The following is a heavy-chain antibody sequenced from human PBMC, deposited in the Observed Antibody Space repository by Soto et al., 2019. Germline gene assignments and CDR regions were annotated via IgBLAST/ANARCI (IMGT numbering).Heavy chain of an antibody. Sequence: QVQLQESGPGLVKPSQTLSLTCTVSGGSVSSGGYYWSWIRQHPGKGLEWIGYINYSGNTFYNTSLKSRVTISVDTSKNQFSLKLSSVTAADTAVYYCARKKGYSYGPHYFDYWGQGTRVTVSS. CDR2: INYSGNT. D-gene: IGHD5-18*01. V-gene: IGHV4-31*03. J-gene: IGHJ4*02. CDR1: GGSVSSGGYY. CDR3: ARKKGYSYGPHYFDY.